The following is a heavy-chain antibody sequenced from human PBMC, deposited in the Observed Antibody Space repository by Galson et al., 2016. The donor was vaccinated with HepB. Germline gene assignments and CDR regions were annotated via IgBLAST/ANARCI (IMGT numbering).Heavy chain of an antibody. CDR2: TSSDGTKK. J-gene: IGHJ4*02. V-gene: IGHV3-30*18. CDR3: AKDATDSSGYFYRLGLLDY. CDR1: GFSFSSYG. D-gene: IGHD3-22*01. Sequence: SLRLSCAASGFSFSSYGMHWVRQAPGKGLGWLAGTSSDGTKKYYPDSVKGRFTISRDNSKNTLYLQMNSLRAEDSAVYYCAKDATDSSGYFYRLGLLDYWGQGTQVTVSS.